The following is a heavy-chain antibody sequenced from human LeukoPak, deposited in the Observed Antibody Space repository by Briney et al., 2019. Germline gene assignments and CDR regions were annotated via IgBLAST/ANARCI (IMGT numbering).Heavy chain of an antibody. V-gene: IGHV4-30-4*01. D-gene: IGHD3-10*01. Sequence: SQTLSLTCTVSGGSISSGDYYWSWIRQPPGKGLEWSGYIYYSGSTYYNPSLKSRVTISVDTSKNPFSLKLSSVTAADTAVYYCARVYYYGANWFDPWGQGTLVTVSS. CDR2: IYYSGST. J-gene: IGHJ5*02. CDR1: GGSISSGDYY. CDR3: ARVYYYGANWFDP.